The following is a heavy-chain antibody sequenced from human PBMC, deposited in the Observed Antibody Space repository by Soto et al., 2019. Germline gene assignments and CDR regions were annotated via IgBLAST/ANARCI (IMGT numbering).Heavy chain of an antibody. CDR3: ARGGRFPDC. J-gene: IGHJ4*02. CDR1: GVSFSGYG. V-gene: IGHV3-7*03. D-gene: IGHD1-26*01. Sequence: EVQLVDSGGGLVQPGGSLRLSCAASGVSFSGYGLSWVRQAPGKGLEWVASIHPDGSEEYYVDSVKGRFTISRDNVKHSMYLQMNSLRAEDTAMYYCARGGRFPDCWGQGTLVTVSS. CDR2: IHPDGSEE.